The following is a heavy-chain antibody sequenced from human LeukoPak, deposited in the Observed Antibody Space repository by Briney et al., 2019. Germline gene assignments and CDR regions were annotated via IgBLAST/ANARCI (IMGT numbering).Heavy chain of an antibody. CDR1: GGSISSGSYY. CDR3: ARTYQDYYDSSGYYFDY. D-gene: IGHD3-22*01. J-gene: IGHJ4*02. V-gene: IGHV4-61*02. CDR2: IYTSGST. Sequence: SQTLSLTCTVSGGSISSGSYYWSWIRQPAGKGLEWIGRIYTSGSTNYNPSLKSRVTISVYTSKNQFSLKLSSVTAADTAVYYCARTYQDYYDSSGYYFDYWGQGTLVTVSS.